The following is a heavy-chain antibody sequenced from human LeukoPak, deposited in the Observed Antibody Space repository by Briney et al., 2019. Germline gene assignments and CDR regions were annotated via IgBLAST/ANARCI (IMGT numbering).Heavy chain of an antibody. J-gene: IGHJ4*02. CDR3: ARGMVRGVSRDY. D-gene: IGHD3-10*01. CDR1: GFTFSSYS. Sequence: GGSLRHSCAASGFTFSSYSLNWVRQAPGKGLEWVSSISSSSSYIYYADSVKGRFTISRDNAKNSLYLQMNSLRAEDTAVYYCARGMVRGVSRDYWGQGTLVTVSS. V-gene: IGHV3-21*01. CDR2: ISSSSSYI.